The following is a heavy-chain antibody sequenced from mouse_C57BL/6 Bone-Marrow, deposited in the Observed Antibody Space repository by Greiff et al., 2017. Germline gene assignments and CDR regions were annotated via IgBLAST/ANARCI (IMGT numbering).Heavy chain of an antibody. CDR2: IYPGSGST. CDR3: ARSLFYFDY. CDR1: GYTFTSYW. V-gene: IGHV1-55*01. Sequence: QFQLQQSGAELVKPGASVTMSCKASGYTFTSYWITWVKQRPGQGLEWIGDIYPGSGSTNYNEKFKSKATLTVDTSSSTAYMQLSSLTSEDSAVYYCARSLFYFDYWGQGTTLTVSS. J-gene: IGHJ2*01.